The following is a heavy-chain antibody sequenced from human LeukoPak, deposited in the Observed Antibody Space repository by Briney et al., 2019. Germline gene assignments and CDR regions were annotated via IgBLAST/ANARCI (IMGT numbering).Heavy chain of an antibody. Sequence: GGSLRLSCAASGFTFSTYAMHCVRQAPGKGLEWVAVISYDGSNKYYADSVKSRFTISRDNSKNTLYLQMNSLRAEDTAVFYCARDSATYYYSYAMDVWGQGTTVTVSS. CDR3: ARDSATYYYSYAMDV. D-gene: IGHD5-12*01. V-gene: IGHV3-30-3*01. CDR1: GFTFSTYA. CDR2: ISYDGSNK. J-gene: IGHJ6*02.